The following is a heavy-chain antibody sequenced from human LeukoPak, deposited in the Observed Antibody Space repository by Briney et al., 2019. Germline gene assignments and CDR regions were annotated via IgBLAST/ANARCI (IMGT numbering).Heavy chain of an antibody. D-gene: IGHD2-2*01. V-gene: IGHV4-34*01. CDR3: ARGGDIVVVPAAGFDY. J-gene: IGHJ4*02. CDR2: INHSGRT. CDR1: GGSFSGYY. Sequence: PSETLSLTCAVYGGSFSGYYWSWIRQPPGKGLEWIGEINHSGRTNYNPSLKSRVTISVDTYKNQFSLKLSAVTAADTAVYYCARGGDIVVVPAAGFDYWGQGTLVTVSS.